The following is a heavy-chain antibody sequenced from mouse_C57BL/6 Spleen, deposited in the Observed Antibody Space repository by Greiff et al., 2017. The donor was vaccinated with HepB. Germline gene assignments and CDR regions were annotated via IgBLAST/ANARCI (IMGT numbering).Heavy chain of an antibody. V-gene: IGHV6-3*01. CDR1: GFTFSNYW. CDR2: IRLKSDNYAT. CDR3: TDPSWVAY. J-gene: IGHJ3*01. Sequence: EVKVEESGGGLVQPGGSMILSCVASGFTFSNYWMNWVRQSPEKGLEWVAQIRLKSDNYATLYAESVKGRFTISRDDSKTSVYLQMNNLRAEDTGIYYCTDPSWVAYWGQGTLVTVSA.